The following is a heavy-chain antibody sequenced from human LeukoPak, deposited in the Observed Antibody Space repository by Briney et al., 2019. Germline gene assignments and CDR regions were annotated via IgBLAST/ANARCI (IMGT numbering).Heavy chain of an antibody. CDR2: IKQDGSEK. CDR3: ARLHLYSSSWYAFDY. Sequence: PGGSLRLSCAASGFTFSSYWMSWVRQAPGKGLEWVANIKQDGSEKYYVDSVKGRFTISRDNAKNSLYLRMNSLRAEDTAVYYCARLHLYSSSWYAFDYWGQGTLVTVSS. CDR1: GFTFSSYW. D-gene: IGHD6-13*01. J-gene: IGHJ4*02. V-gene: IGHV3-7*01.